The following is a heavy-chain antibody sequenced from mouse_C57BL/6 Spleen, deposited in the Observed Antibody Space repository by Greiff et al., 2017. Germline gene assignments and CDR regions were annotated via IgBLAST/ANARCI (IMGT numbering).Heavy chain of an antibody. D-gene: IGHD2-1*01. J-gene: IGHJ4*01. CDR3: AKGYLLWSHYAMDY. CDR1: GFSLTSYG. CDR2: IWRGGST. Sequence: QVQLQQSGPGLVQPSQSLSITCTVSGFSLTSYGVHWVRQSPGKGLEWLGVIWRGGSTDYNAAFMSRLSITKDNSKSQVFFKMNSPQADDTAIYYCAKGYLLWSHYAMDYWGQGTSVTVSS. V-gene: IGHV2-5*01.